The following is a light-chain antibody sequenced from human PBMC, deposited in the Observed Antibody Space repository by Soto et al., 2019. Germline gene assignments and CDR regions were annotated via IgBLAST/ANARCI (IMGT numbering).Light chain of an antibody. CDR3: QHYGSSLWT. V-gene: IGKV3-20*01. J-gene: IGKJ1*01. Sequence: EIVLTQSPRTLSLSPGERATLSCRASQSVSSSYLTWYQQKPGQAPRLLIYRASSRATGIPDRFGGSGSGTDFTLTISRLEPEDFAVYYCQHYGSSLWTFGQGTRVEIK. CDR2: RAS. CDR1: QSVSSSY.